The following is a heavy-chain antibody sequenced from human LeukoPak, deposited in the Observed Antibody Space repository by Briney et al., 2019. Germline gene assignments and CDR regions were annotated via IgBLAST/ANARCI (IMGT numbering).Heavy chain of an antibody. D-gene: IGHD2-21*02. CDR3: TTEEGFNDFYFDS. V-gene: IGHV3-15*01. CDR1: GVTFSNAW. Sequence: PGGSLRLSCAASGVTFSNAWMAWVRQAPGKGLEWVGRIRSKSNGGTTDYAAPVKDRLTISRDDSKNTVFLQMNSLKTEDTAVYYCTTEEGFNDFYFDSWGQGTLVTVSS. J-gene: IGHJ4*02. CDR2: IRSKSNGGTT.